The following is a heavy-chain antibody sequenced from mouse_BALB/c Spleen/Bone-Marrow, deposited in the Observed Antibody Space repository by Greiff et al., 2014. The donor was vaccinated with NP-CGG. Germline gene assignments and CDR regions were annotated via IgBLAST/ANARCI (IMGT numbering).Heavy chain of an antibody. CDR3: ARRWDYRYWFAY. Sequence: EVQLQQSGPELVKPGASVKISCKASGYTFTDYNMHWVKQSHGKSLEWIGYIYPYGGDTGYNQKFKSKATLTVDNSSSTAYMELRSLTSEDSAVYYCARRWDYRYWFAYWGQGTLVTVSA. CDR1: GYTFTDYN. D-gene: IGHD2-14*01. J-gene: IGHJ3*01. V-gene: IGHV1S29*02. CDR2: IYPYGGDT.